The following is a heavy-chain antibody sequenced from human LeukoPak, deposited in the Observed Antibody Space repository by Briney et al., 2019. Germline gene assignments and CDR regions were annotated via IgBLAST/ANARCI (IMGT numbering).Heavy chain of an antibody. CDR2: TSSSVSTI. CDR3: ARVLPYSHALDV. D-gene: IGHD2-21*01. V-gene: IGHV3-48*03. CDR1: GFTFSGYD. J-gene: IGHJ6*02. Sequence: GGSLRLSCAASGFTFSGYDMNWVRQAPGKGLEWVSYTSSSVSTIDYAESLKGRFTISRDNAKNSLYLQMNSLGAEDTALYYCARVLPYSHALDVWGQGTTVTVS.